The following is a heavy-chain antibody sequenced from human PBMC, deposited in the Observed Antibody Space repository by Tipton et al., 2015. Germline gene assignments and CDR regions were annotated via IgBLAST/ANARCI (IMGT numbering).Heavy chain of an antibody. D-gene: IGHD3-22*01. CDR3: AMGPPSGTVMALVITQFDF. J-gene: IGHJ4*02. CDR1: RGTFSNYNYA. CDR2: IVPMFGPP. V-gene: IGHV1-69*01. Sequence: QVQLVQSGAEVKKPGSSVRVSCKASRGTFSNYNYALGWVRQAPGQGLEWMGGIVPMFGPPTHAQKFQGRVTITADESTSTSYMELSSLRSEDTALYYCAMGPPSGTVMALVITQFDFWGQGILVTVSS.